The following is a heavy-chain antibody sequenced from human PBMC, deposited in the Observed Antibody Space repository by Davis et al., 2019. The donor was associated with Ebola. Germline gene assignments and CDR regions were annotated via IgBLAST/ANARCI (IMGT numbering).Heavy chain of an antibody. CDR1: GFTFSSYA. D-gene: IGHD1-14*01. CDR3: ASSGPLSY. J-gene: IGHJ4*02. V-gene: IGHV3-30-3*01. Sequence: PGGSLRLSCAASGFTFSSYAMHWVRQAPGKGLEWVAVISYDGSNKYYADSVKGRFTISRDNAKNTLYLQMNSLRAEDTAVYYCASSGPLSYWGQGTLVTVSS. CDR2: ISYDGSNK.